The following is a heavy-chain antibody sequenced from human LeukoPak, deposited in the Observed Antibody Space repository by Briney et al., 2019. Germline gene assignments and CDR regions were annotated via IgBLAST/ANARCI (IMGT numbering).Heavy chain of an antibody. CDR3: ARYEQQLETLDY. CDR1: GYTFTGYY. Sequence: ASVKVSCKASGYTFTGYYMHWVRQAPGQGLEWMGRTNPNSGGTNYAQKFQGRVTMTRDTSISTAYMELSRLRSDDTAVYYCARYEQQLETLDYWGQGTLVTVSS. CDR2: TNPNSGGT. J-gene: IGHJ4*02. D-gene: IGHD6-13*01. V-gene: IGHV1-2*02.